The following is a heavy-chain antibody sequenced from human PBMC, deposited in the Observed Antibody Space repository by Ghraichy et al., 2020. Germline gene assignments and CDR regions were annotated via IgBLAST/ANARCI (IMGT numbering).Heavy chain of an antibody. CDR3: AGITIFGVAAREFDY. J-gene: IGHJ4*02. CDR2: INHSGST. Sequence: SQTLSLTCAVYGGSFSGYYWSWIRQPPGKGLEWIGEINHSGSTNYNPSLKSRVTISVDTSKNQFSLKLSSVTAADTAVYYCAGITIFGVAAREFDYWGQGTLVTVSS. CDR1: GGSFSGYY. D-gene: IGHD3-3*01. V-gene: IGHV4-34*01.